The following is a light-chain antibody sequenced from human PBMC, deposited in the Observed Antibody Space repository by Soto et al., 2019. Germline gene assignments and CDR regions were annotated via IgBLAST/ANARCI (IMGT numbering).Light chain of an antibody. V-gene: IGKV3-11*01. CDR2: DAS. Sequence: EIVLKQSPATLSLSPGERATLSCRASQSVSSYLAWYQQKPGQAPRLLIYDASNRATGIPARFSGSGSGTDFTLTISSLEPEDFAVYYCQQRKAFGQGTRLEIK. CDR3: QQRKA. CDR1: QSVSSY. J-gene: IGKJ5*01.